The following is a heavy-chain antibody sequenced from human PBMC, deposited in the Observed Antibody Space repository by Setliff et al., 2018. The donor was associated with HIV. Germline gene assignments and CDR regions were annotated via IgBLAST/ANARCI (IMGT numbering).Heavy chain of an antibody. V-gene: IGHV1-46*01. Sequence: ASVKVSCKASGYTFTSYYIHWVRQAPGQGLEWMGIINTSGGSTSYAQKFQGRVTMTRDTSTSTVYMELSSLRSEDTAVYYCAKEGDRYGLDLDYWGQGTLVTVSS. CDR1: GYTFTSYY. CDR3: AKEGDRYGLDLDY. D-gene: IGHD5-18*01. J-gene: IGHJ4*02. CDR2: INTSGGST.